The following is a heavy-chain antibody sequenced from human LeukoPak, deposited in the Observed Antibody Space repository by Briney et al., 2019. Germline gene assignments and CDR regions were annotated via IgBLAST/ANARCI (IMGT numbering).Heavy chain of an antibody. D-gene: IGHD7-27*01. CDR1: GGSISSSGYY. CDR2: MYYSGST. V-gene: IGHV4-39*01. J-gene: IGHJ5*02. Sequence: SETLSLTCTASGGSISSSGYYWAWIRQPPGKGLEWIGSMYYSGSTYYNPSLKSRVTISVDTSKNQFSLKMTSVTAADTAVYYCARHNWGYVWFDPWGQGTLVTVSS. CDR3: ARHNWGYVWFDP.